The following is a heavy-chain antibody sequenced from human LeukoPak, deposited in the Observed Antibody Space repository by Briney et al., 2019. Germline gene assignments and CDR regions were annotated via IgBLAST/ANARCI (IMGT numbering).Heavy chain of an antibody. V-gene: IGHV5-51*01. Sequence: GESLKISCKGSGYSFTTYWIGWVRQMSGKGLEWMGIIYPGDSDTRYSPSFQGQVTISADKSISTAYLQWSSLKASDTAMYYCARSSGLRSAWFDPWGQGTLVTVSS. D-gene: IGHD4-17*01. CDR3: ARSSGLRSAWFDP. CDR2: IYPGDSDT. CDR1: GYSFTTYW. J-gene: IGHJ5*02.